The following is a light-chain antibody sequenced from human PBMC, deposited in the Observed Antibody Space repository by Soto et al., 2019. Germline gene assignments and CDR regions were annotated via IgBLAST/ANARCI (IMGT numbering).Light chain of an antibody. Sequence: QSALTQPASVSGSPGQSIAISCTGTSSDVGGYNYVSWYQQRPGKVPKLLIYDVSNRPSGVSDRFSGSKSGSTASLTISGLQAEDEADYYCSSYTSSSTYVFGTGTKVTVL. J-gene: IGLJ1*01. CDR3: SSYTSSSTYV. CDR1: SSDVGGYNY. CDR2: DVS. V-gene: IGLV2-14*01.